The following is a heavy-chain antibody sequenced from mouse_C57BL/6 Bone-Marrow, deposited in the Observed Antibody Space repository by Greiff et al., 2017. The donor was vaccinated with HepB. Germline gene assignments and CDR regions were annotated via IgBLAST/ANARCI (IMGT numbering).Heavy chain of an antibody. CDR2: IFPGSGST. D-gene: IGHD3-2*02. J-gene: IGHJ3*01. CDR1: GFTFTGYW. Sequence: VQLLQSGAELMQPGASVKLSCTASGFTFTGYWIYWVKQRPGHGLEWIGEIFPGSGSTNYNEKFKGKATCTADNSSNTAYMQLSSLTTEDSAIYYWARSGDITGAQARFAYWGQGTMVTVS. CDR3: ARSGDITGAQARFAY. V-gene: IGHV1-9*01.